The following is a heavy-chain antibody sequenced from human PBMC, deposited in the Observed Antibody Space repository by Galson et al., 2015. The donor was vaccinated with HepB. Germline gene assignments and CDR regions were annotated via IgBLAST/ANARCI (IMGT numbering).Heavy chain of an antibody. D-gene: IGHD3-16*01. Sequence: SLRLSCAASGFTVRSNYMSWVRQAPGKGLEWVSVIYIGGDTYYADSVKGRFTISRDNSKNTVFLQMNSLRPEDTAVYYCAKDQGDAYVNYYYYHGMDLWGQGTTVTVSS. CDR2: IYIGGDT. V-gene: IGHV3-66*02. J-gene: IGHJ6*02. CDR1: GFTVRSNY. CDR3: AKDQGDAYVNYYYYHGMDL.